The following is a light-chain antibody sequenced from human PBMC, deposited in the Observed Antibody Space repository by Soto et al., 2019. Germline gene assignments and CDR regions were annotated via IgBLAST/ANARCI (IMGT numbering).Light chain of an antibody. J-gene: IGKJ1*01. CDR2: GAS. CDR3: QQYNNWPQT. CDR1: LSVSSSY. V-gene: IGKV3-15*01. Sequence: EIVLTQSPGTLSLSAGERATLSCRASLSVSSSYLAWYQQKPGQAPRLLIYGASNRATGIPARFSGSGSGTEFTLTISSLQSEDFAVYYCQQYNNWPQTFGQGTKVDIK.